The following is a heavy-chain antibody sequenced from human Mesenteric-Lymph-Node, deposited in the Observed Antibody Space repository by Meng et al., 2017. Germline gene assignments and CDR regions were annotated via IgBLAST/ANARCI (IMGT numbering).Heavy chain of an antibody. CDR3: ARREEPSLYYDVAAFDM. CDR1: GYTFTSYF. V-gene: IGHV1-46*01. D-gene: IGHD3-16*01. Sequence: ASVKVSCKASGYTFTSYFMHWVRQAPGQGLEWMGIINPSGGSTSYAQKFQGSVSMTSDTSTNTFYMELSSLRSDDTAVYYCARREEPSLYYDVAAFDMWGQGTMVTVSS. CDR2: INPSGGST. J-gene: IGHJ3*02.